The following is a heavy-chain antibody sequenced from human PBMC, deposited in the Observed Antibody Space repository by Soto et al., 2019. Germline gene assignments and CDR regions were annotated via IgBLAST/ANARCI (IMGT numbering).Heavy chain of an antibody. CDR3: ARRVVRYFDSVEWFDP. J-gene: IGHJ5*02. CDR2: IDPSDSKT. D-gene: IGHD3-9*01. Sequence: PGESLKISCKVSGYSFTSYWITCVRQMPGKGLEYIGRIDPSDSKTEYSPSFQGHVTFSADKSTNTAYLQWSSLRASDTAVYYCARRVVRYFDSVEWFDPWGQGSRVTVSS. V-gene: IGHV5-10-1*01. CDR1: GYSFTSYW.